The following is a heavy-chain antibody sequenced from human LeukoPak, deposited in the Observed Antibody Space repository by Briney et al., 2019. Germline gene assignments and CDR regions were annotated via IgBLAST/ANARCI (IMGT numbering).Heavy chain of an antibody. J-gene: IGHJ6*04. D-gene: IGHD3-10*01. CDR1: GGTFSSYA. CDR2: IIPIFGTA. V-gene: IGHV1-69*06. CDR3: ASRWFGEILTGYYYYGMDV. Sequence: WASVKVSCRASGGTFSSYAISWVRQAPGQGLEWMGGIIPIFGTANYAQEFQGRVTITADKSTSTAYMELSSLRSEDTAVYYCASRWFGEILTGYYYYGMDVWGKGTTVTVSS.